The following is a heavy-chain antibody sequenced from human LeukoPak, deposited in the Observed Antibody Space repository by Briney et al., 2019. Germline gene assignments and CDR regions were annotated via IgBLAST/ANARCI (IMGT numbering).Heavy chain of an antibody. J-gene: IGHJ4*02. Sequence: GGSLRLSCAASEFTFSSYSMNWVRQAPGKGLEWISYISSSGTTIYFADSVKGRFTISRDNGKNSLYLQMNSLRDEDTAVYYCARAIYDSSGFGDYWGQGTLVTVSS. V-gene: IGHV3-48*02. D-gene: IGHD3-22*01. CDR3: ARAIYDSSGFGDY. CDR2: ISSSGTTI. CDR1: EFTFSSYS.